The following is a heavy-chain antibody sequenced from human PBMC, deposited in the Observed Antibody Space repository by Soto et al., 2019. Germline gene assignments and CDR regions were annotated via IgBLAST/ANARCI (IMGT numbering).Heavy chain of an antibody. D-gene: IGHD6-19*01. CDR1: GFTFNSYA. CDR2: IWYDGSKK. Sequence: PVGSLRLSCAASGFTFNSYAIHWVRQAPGKGLEWVAIIWYDGSKKFYADSAKGRFTISRDNSKNTAHLQMNSLRADDTAAYYCARGAPKQWLAYWGQGTLVTVSS. V-gene: IGHV3-33*01. J-gene: IGHJ4*02. CDR3: ARGAPKQWLAY.